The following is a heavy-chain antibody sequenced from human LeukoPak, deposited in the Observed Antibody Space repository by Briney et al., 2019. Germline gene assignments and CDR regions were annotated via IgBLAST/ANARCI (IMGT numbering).Heavy chain of an antibody. CDR1: GFTFSNYA. CDR3: AAHQYYGAGSNLYYYYMDV. V-gene: IGHV3-23*01. Sequence: PGGSLRLSCAASGFTFSNYAMTWVRQAPGKGLEWVSTVSGGGGSTYYADSVKGRFSISRDNSKNTVYLQMNSLRAEDTAVYYCAAHQYYGAGSNLYYYYMDVWGKGTSVPVSS. J-gene: IGHJ6*03. D-gene: IGHD3-10*01. CDR2: VSGGGGST.